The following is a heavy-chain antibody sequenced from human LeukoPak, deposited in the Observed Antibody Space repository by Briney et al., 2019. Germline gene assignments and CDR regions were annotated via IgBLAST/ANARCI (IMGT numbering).Heavy chain of an antibody. Sequence: SQTLSLTCAISGDSVSSNSAAWNWIRQSPSRGLEWLGRTYYRSKWYNDYAVSVKSRITINPDTSKNQFSLQLNSVTPEDTAVYYCARNTPHILDSSGYRGGTYYFDYWGQGTLATVSS. D-gene: IGHD3-22*01. CDR2: TYYRSKWYN. J-gene: IGHJ4*02. V-gene: IGHV6-1*01. CDR1: GDSVSSNSAA. CDR3: ARNTPHILDSSGYRGGTYYFDY.